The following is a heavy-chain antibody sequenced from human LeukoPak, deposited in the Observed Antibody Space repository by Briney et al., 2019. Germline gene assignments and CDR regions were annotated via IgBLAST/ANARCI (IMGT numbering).Heavy chain of an antibody. D-gene: IGHD2/OR15-2a*01. CDR2: VYYSGST. J-gene: IGHJ3*02. CDR1: GGSISSSSYY. Sequence: PSETLSLTCTVSGGSISSSSYYWGWIRQPPGKGLEWIGNVYYSGSTYYNPSLKSRVTISVDTSKNQFSLKLTSVTAADTAVYYCVRDPRFLAGAFDIWGQGTMVTVSS. CDR3: VRDPRFLAGAFDI. V-gene: IGHV4-39*02.